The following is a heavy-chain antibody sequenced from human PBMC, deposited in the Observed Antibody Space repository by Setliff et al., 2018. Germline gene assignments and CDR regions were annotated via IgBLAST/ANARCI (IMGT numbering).Heavy chain of an antibody. Sequence: SETLSLTCSVSGDSISSSSYYWGWIRQPPGKGLEWIGSINYSGITYYSPSLKSRVIVSVDTSKNQFSLKLSSVTAADTAVYYCARHLYSSGWYFDYWGQGTLVTVSS. CDR2: INYSGIT. CDR3: ARHLYSSGWYFDY. D-gene: IGHD6-19*01. CDR1: GDSISSSSYY. J-gene: IGHJ4*02. V-gene: IGHV4-39*01.